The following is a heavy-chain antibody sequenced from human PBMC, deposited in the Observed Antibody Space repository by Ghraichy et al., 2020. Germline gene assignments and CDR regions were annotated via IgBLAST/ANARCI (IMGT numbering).Heavy chain of an antibody. CDR2: IIPIFGTA. CDR1: GGTFSSYA. CDR3: TIRGQSNYFDY. V-gene: IGHV1-69*13. D-gene: IGHD5-24*01. J-gene: IGHJ4*02. Sequence: SVKVSCKASGGTFSSYAISWVRQAPGQGLEWMGGIIPIFGTANYAQKFQGRVTITADESTSTAYMELSSLRSEDTAVYYCTIRGQSNYFDYWGQGTLVTVSS.